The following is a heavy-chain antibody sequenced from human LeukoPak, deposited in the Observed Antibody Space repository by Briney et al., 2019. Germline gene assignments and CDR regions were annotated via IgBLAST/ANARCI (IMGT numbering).Heavy chain of an antibody. J-gene: IGHJ6*02. Sequence: GGSLRLSCTSSAFTFSNFSMNWVRQAPGKGLEWVSYISISSSSIYYSDSVKGRFTISTDNSKNTLFLQMNSLRAEDTAVYYCARSGYVLYYYAMDVWGQGTTVTVSS. D-gene: IGHD3-10*02. CDR2: ISISSSSI. CDR3: ARSGYVLYYYAMDV. V-gene: IGHV3-48*01. CDR1: AFTFSNFS.